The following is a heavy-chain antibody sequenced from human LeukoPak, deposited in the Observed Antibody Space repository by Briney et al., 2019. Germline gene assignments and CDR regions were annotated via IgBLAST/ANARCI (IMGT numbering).Heavy chain of an antibody. V-gene: IGHV3-23*01. CDR1: GFTFSDYA. J-gene: IGHJ4*02. D-gene: IGHD3-22*01. Sequence: QPGGSLRLSCAASGFTFSDYAMNRDRQAPGKGLEWVSTINYSGDSTYYADSVKGRFTISRDNAKNTLYLQMNSLRAEDTAVYFCAKDATMIVVIGYFDYWGQGTLVTVSS. CDR3: AKDATMIVVIGYFDY. CDR2: INYSGDST.